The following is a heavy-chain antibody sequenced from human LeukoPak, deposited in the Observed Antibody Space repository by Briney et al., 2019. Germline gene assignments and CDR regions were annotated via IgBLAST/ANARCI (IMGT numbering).Heavy chain of an antibody. CDR1: GGSISSSSYY. CDR3: ARYYDSSGDFDY. CDR2: IYYSGST. J-gene: IGHJ4*02. V-gene: IGHV4-61*05. D-gene: IGHD3-22*01. Sequence: PSETLSLTCTVSGGSISSSSYYWGWIRQPPGKGLEWIGYIYYSGSTNYNPSLKSRVTISVDTSKNQFSLKLSSVTAADTAVYYCARYYDSSGDFDYWGQGTLVTVSS.